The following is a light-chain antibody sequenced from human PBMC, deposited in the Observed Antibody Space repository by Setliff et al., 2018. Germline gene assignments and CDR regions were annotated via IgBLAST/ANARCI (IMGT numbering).Light chain of an antibody. CDR2: GAS. J-gene: IGKJ1*01. Sequence: EIVMTQSPVTLSVSPGERATLSCRASQSVSSNLAWYQQKPGQAPRLLIYGASTRATGIPARFSGSGSGTEFTLTISSMQSEDFAVYYCQQYNKWPPKTFGQGTKV. V-gene: IGKV3-15*01. CDR3: QQYNKWPPKT. CDR1: QSVSSN.